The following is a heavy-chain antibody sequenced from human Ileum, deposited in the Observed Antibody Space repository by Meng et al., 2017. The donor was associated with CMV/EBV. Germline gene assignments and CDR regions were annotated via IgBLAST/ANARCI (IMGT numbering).Heavy chain of an antibody. D-gene: IGHD2-15*01. CDR1: GFTFSDYQ. CDR2: ISDSGIYT. V-gene: IGHV3-11*06. J-gene: IGHJ4*02. Sequence: QVELGESVVRLCEPGASLRLACAASGFTFSDYQINWSQQAPRKGLEWISYISDSGIYTNYTDSVKGRFTISRDNDKDSVYLQMDSLRDEDTAVYSCAREGGPKRFDSWGQGTLVTVSS. CDR3: AREGGPKRFDS.